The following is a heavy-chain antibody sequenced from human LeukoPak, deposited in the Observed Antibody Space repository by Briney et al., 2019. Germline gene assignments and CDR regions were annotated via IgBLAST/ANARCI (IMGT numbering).Heavy chain of an antibody. CDR1: GITFGIYW. CDR3: ARRDCSSTSCPDAFDI. Sequence: GSLRLSCAASGITFGIYWMSWIRQPPGKGLEWIGEINHSGSTNYNPSLKSRVTISVDTSKNQFSLKLSSVTAADTAVYYCARRDCSSTSCPDAFDIWGQGTMVTVSS. V-gene: IGHV4-34*01. CDR2: INHSGST. D-gene: IGHD2-2*01. J-gene: IGHJ3*02.